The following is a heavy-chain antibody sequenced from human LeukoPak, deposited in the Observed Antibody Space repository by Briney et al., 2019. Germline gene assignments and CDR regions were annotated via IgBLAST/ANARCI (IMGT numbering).Heavy chain of an antibody. CDR2: IYYSGST. CDR1: GGSISSYY. D-gene: IGHD6-13*01. CDR3: ARWTPAAAGYYYYYGMDV. J-gene: IGHJ6*02. Sequence: SETLSLTCTVSGGSISSYYWCWIRQPPGKGLEWIGYIYYSGSTNYNPSLKSRVTISVDTSKNQFSLKLSSVTAADTAVYYCARWTPAAAGYYYYYGMDVWGQGTTVTVSS. V-gene: IGHV4-59*08.